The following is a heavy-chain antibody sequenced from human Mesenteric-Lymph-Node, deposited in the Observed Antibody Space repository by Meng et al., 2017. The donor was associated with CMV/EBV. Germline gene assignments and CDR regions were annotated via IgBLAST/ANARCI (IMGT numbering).Heavy chain of an antibody. CDR1: GFTFSDYY. J-gene: IGHJ4*02. V-gene: IGHV3-11*04. Sequence: GESLKISCAASGFTFSDYYMSWIRQAPGKGLEWVSYISTGGSTIDYADSVRGRFTISRDNAKNSLFLQMNSLRVEDTAVYYCARDPAFGALDYWGQGLLVTVSS. D-gene: IGHD3-3*01. CDR3: ARDPAFGALDY. CDR2: ISTGGSTI.